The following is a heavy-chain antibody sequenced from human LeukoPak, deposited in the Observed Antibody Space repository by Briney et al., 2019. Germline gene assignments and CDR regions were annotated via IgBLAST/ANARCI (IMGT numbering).Heavy chain of an antibody. CDR1: GFTFSSYA. Sequence: PGGSLRLSCAASGFTFSSYAMSWVRQAPGKGLEWVSGISDSASSTYYADSVKGRFTISRDNSKNTLYLQMNSLRAEDTAVYYCAKGVNIFDYWAREPWSPSPQ. V-gene: IGHV3-23*01. CDR3: AKGVNIFDY. CDR2: ISDSASST. J-gene: IGHJ4*02. D-gene: IGHD1/OR15-1a*01.